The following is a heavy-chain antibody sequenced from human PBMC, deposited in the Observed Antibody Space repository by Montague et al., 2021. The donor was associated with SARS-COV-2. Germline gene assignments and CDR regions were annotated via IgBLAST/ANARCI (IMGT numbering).Heavy chain of an antibody. Sequence: SETLSLTCTVSGGSISSYYWSWIRQPPGRGLEWIGYIYYSGSTNYNPSLKSRGTISVDTSKDQFSTKRSSVTAAATAVYYCARQRKATVVTDLLFDYWGQGTLVTVSS. J-gene: IGHJ4*02. CDR3: ARQRKATVVTDLLFDY. V-gene: IGHV4-59*08. CDR2: IYYSGST. D-gene: IGHD4-23*01. CDR1: GGSISSYY.